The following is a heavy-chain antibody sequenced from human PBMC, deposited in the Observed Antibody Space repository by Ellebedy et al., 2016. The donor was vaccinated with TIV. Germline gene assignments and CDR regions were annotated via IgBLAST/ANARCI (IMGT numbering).Heavy chain of an antibody. CDR3: AKGRSGTYIHHAFDS. CDR1: GFTFSNYW. J-gene: IGHJ4*02. Sequence: GESLKISCAASGFTFSNYWMAWVRQAPGQGLEWVANIKNDESEKYFVDSVKGRFTISRDNAKNSVYLQMNSLRADDTAIYFCAKGRSGTYIHHAFDSWGQGTLVTVSS. CDR2: IKNDESEK. V-gene: IGHV3-7*03. D-gene: IGHD1-14*01.